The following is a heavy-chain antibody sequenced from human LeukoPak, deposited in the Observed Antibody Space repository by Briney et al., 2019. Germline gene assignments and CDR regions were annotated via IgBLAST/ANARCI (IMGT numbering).Heavy chain of an antibody. CDR1: GFTFSTYS. CDR3: AKGGQNYDFWRFDY. J-gene: IGHJ4*02. CDR2: ISGSGGST. Sequence: GGSLRLSCEASGFTFSTYSMNWVRQAPGKGLEWVSSISGSGGSTYYADSVRGRFSISRDNSKNTLDLQMTGLRAEDTALYYCAKGGQNYDFWRFDYWGQGTLVTVSS. V-gene: IGHV3-23*01. D-gene: IGHD3-3*01.